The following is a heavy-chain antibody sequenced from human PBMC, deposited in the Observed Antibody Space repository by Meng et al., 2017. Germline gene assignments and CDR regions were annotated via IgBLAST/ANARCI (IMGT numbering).Heavy chain of an antibody. CDR1: GFTFSSYW. CDR2: IKQDGSEK. J-gene: IGHJ6*02. CDR3: ARDNWRSWDYYHYYGMDV. D-gene: IGHD1-26*01. V-gene: IGHV3-7*01. Sequence: GESLKISCAASGFTFSSYWMSWVRQAPGKGLEWVANIKQDGSEKYYVDSVKGRFTISRDNAKNSLYLQMNSLRAEDTAVYYCARDNWRSWDYYHYYGMDVWGQGTTVTVSS.